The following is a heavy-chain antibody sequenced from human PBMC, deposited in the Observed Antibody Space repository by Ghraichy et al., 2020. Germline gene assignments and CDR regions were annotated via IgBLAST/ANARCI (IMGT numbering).Heavy chain of an antibody. Sequence: GGSLRLSCAASGFTFSSYSMHWVRQAPGKGLEWVSSISSKGHYLYYADSMKGRFTISRDNAKNSLYLQIHSLTAEDSAVYYCARERLYYYDGSGHYFFDFWGQGTLVTVSS. CDR1: GFTFSSYS. CDR3: ARERLYYYDGSGHYFFDF. CDR2: ISSKGHYL. J-gene: IGHJ4*02. D-gene: IGHD3-22*01. V-gene: IGHV3-21*01.